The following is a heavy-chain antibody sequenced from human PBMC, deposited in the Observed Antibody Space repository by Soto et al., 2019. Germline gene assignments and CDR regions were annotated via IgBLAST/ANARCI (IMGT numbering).Heavy chain of an antibody. CDR2: LSRGGGST. CDR3: ARDGQYRTDGFDI. D-gene: IGHD5-12*01. Sequence: EAQLLESGGELIQPGGSLRLSCAASGFTYSSHGMSWVRQAPGKWLEWMAGLSRGGGSTYYADSVKGRFTISRDNSKNTLDLIMNSLRVEDTALYYCARDGQYRTDGFDIWGQGTMVTVSS. J-gene: IGHJ3*02. V-gene: IGHV3-23*01. CDR1: GFTYSSHG.